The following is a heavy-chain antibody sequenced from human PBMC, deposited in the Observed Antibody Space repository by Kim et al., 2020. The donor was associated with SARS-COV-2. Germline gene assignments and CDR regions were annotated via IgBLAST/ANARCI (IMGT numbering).Heavy chain of an antibody. CDR2: IHPSGST. CDR3: ARGQDTAKTGY. D-gene: IGHD5-18*01. J-gene: IGHJ4*02. V-gene: IGHV4-34*01. CDR1: GGSFSGYY. Sequence: SETLSLTCAVSGGSFSGYYWSWIRQAPGKGLEWIGEIHPSGSTSYNPSLSSRVTISGDTSKSQMSLKLSFVTAADTGVYYCARGQDTAKTGYWGQGTLVT.